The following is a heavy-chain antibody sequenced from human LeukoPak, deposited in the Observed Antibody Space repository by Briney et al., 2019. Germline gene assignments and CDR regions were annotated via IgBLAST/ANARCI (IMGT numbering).Heavy chain of an antibody. D-gene: IGHD6-19*01. V-gene: IGHV4-4*07. CDR2: VYSGGST. Sequence: SGTLSLTCSVSGGSISSYYWSWMRQPAGKGLQWIGRVYSGGSTIYNPSLRSRLSMSLDTSKNQFSLRLTSVTAADTAVYYCARDNLEAAVAGIPWFDPWGQGTLVTVSS. CDR1: GGSISSYY. CDR3: ARDNLEAAVAGIPWFDP. J-gene: IGHJ5*02.